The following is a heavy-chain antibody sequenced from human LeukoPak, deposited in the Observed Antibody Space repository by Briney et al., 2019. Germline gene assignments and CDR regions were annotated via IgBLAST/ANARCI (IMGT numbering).Heavy chain of an antibody. J-gene: IGHJ6*02. CDR1: GFTFDNYA. CDR3: ARIAADYYYGMDV. V-gene: IGHV3-9*01. CDR2: ISWNSGSI. Sequence: SLRLSCAASGFTFDNYAMHWGRQAPGKGLEWGSGISWNSGSIGYADSVKGRFTISRNNAKNSLYLQMNSLRAEDTALYYCARIAADYYYGMDVWGQGTTVSVSS. D-gene: IGHD6-13*01.